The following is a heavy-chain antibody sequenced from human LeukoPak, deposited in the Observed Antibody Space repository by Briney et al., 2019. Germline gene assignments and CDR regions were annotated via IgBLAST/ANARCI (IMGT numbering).Heavy chain of an antibody. D-gene: IGHD3-16*01. CDR3: ARLTYTTRPVDV. V-gene: IGHV4-4*09. J-gene: IGHJ6*04. CDR2: IYTSGST. CDR1: GGSINKYY. Sequence: SETLSLTCNVSGGSINKYYWSWIRQPPGKGLEWIGYIYTSGSTNYNPSLTSRVTISVDTSKDQFSLKLTSVTAADTAVYYCARLTYTTRPVDVWGKGTTVTVSS.